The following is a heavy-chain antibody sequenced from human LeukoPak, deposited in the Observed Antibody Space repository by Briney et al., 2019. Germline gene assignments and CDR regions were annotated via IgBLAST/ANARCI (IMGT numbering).Heavy chain of an antibody. J-gene: IGHJ6*04. V-gene: IGHV3-23*01. CDR2: ISPSGDIL. CDR1: DFSFTTYA. D-gene: IGHD3-10*01. Sequence: GGSLRLSCAASDFSFTTYAMSWVRQAPGKGLEWVSGISPSGDILYYADSVKGQFTISRDNSKNTVYLQMNSLRAEDTAVYYCARESGATLLRGSLNVWGKGTTVTISS. CDR3: ARESGATLLRGSLNV.